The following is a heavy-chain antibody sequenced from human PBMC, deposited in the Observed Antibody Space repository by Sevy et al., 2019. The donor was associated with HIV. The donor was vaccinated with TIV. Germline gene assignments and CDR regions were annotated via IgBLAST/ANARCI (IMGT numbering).Heavy chain of an antibody. CDR1: GFTFRNYV. V-gene: IGHV3-23*01. J-gene: IGHJ3*02. D-gene: IGHD3-10*01. CDR2: ISDGSGTT. Sequence: GGSLRLSCAASGFTFRNYVMNWVRQPPGKGLEWVSVISDGSGTTYYADSVKGRFTISRDDSKSTLYLQMNSLRVEDTAVYFCAKRVAGALAALDIWGQGTMVTVSS. CDR3: AKRVAGALAALDI.